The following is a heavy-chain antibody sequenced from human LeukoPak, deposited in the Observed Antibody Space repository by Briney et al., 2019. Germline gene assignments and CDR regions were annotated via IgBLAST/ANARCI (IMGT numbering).Heavy chain of an antibody. CDR1: GGSISSYY. J-gene: IGHJ4*02. Sequence: SETLSLTCTVSGGSISSYYWSWIRQPPGKGLEWIGYIYYSGSTNYNPSLKSRVTISVDTSKNQFSLKLSSVTAADTAVYYCARHNYYGSGSLAYWGQGTLATVSS. V-gene: IGHV4-59*08. D-gene: IGHD3-10*01. CDR2: IYYSGST. CDR3: ARHNYYGSGSLAY.